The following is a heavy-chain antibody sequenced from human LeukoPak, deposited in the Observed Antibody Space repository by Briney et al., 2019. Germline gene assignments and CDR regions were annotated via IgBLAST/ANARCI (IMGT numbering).Heavy chain of an antibody. D-gene: IGHD2-2*01. Sequence: GGSLRLSCAASGFTFSSYGMHWVRQAPGKGLEWVAVISYDGSNKYYADSVKGRFTISRDNAKDTLYLQMNSLRAEDTAVYYCARNKAAATYYYYYYMDVWGKGTTVTVSS. V-gene: IGHV3-30*03. CDR3: ARNKAAATYYYYYYMDV. CDR2: ISYDGSNK. J-gene: IGHJ6*03. CDR1: GFTFSSYG.